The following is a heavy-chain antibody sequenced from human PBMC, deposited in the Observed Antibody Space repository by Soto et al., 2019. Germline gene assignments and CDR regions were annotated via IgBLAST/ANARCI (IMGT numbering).Heavy chain of an antibody. CDR2: INPNSGGT. CDR3: AREVRYSSSNYYYGMDV. V-gene: IGHV1-2*04. CDR1: GYTFTGYY. D-gene: IGHD6-13*01. Sequence: GASVKVSCKASGYTFTGYYMHWVRQAPGQGLEWMGWINPNSGGTNYAQEFQGWVTMTRDTSISTAYMELSRLRSDDTAVYYCAREVRYSSSNYYYGMDVWGQGTTVTVSS. J-gene: IGHJ6*02.